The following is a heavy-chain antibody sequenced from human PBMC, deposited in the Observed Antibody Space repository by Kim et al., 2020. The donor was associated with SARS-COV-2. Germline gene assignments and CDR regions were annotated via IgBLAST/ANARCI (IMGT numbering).Heavy chain of an antibody. CDR3: AREWGGQWLPYYYYYGMDV. V-gene: IGHV4-39*02. CDR2: IYYSGST. Sequence: SETLSLTCTVSGGSISSSSYYWGWIRQPPGKGLEWIGSIYYSGSTYYNPSLKSRVTISVDTSKNQFSLKLSSVTAADTAVYYCAREWGGQWLPYYYYYGMDVWGQGTTVTVSS. CDR1: GGSISSSSYY. J-gene: IGHJ6*02. D-gene: IGHD6-19*01.